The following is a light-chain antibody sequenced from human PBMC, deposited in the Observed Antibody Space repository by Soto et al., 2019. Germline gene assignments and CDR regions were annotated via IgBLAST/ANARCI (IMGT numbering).Light chain of an antibody. CDR1: SSDVGAYNY. V-gene: IGLV2-11*01. CDR3: CSYAGSYTYV. CDR2: DVT. Sequence: QSPLTQPRSVSGSPRQSVTISCTGTSSDVGAYNYVSWYQQDPGKAPKLIIYDVTRRASGVPDRFSASKSGNTASLTISGLQAEDEGDYYCCSYAGSYTYVFGTGTKVTVL. J-gene: IGLJ1*01.